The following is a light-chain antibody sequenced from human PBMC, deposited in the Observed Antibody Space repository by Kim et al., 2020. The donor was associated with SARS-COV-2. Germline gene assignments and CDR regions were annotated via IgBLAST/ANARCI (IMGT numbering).Light chain of an antibody. CDR3: SSYAGTNNFYV. V-gene: IGLV2-8*01. CDR2: DVN. Sequence: QSALTQPPSASGSPGQSVTISCTGSSTDVGGYNYVSWHQQHPGKVPKLIIYDVNNRPSGVPNRFSGSKSGNTASLTVSGLQSEDEADYYCSSYAGTNNFYVFGTGTKVTVL. CDR1: STDVGGYNY. J-gene: IGLJ1*01.